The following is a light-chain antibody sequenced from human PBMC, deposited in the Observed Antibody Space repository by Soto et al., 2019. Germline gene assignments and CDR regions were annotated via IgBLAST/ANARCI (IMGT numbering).Light chain of an antibody. CDR1: HDISRS. CDR2: KAS. J-gene: IGKJ1*01. V-gene: IGKV1-5*03. Sequence: DIQMTQSPSTLSAPVGDRVTITCRANHDISRSLAWYQEKPGRAPNLLIYKASTLQSGVPSRFSGSGSGTEFTLTISSLQPDDFATYYCHHYNTESPTFGQGTRVEI. CDR3: HHYNTESPT.